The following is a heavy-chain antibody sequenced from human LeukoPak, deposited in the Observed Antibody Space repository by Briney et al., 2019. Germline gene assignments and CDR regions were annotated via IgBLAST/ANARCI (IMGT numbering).Heavy chain of an antibody. Sequence: ASVKVSCKASGGTFSSYAISWVRQAPGQGLEWMGGIIPIFGTANYAQKFQGRVTITADESTSTAYMELSSLRSEDTAVYYCARGGESGSSSSADWYFDLWGRGTLVTVSS. CDR2: IIPIFGTA. J-gene: IGHJ2*01. CDR3: ARGGESGSSSSADWYFDL. D-gene: IGHD1-26*01. V-gene: IGHV1-69*01. CDR1: GGTFSSYA.